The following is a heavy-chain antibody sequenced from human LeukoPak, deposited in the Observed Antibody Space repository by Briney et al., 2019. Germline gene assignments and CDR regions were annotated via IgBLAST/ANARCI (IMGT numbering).Heavy chain of an antibody. J-gene: IGHJ4*02. V-gene: IGHV4-30-2*05. Sequence: SETLSLTCTVSGGSISSGGYYWSWIRQPPGKGLEWIGYIYHSGSTYYNPSLKSRVTVSVDTSKNQFSLKVSSVTAADTAVYYCARGNGYELFDYWGQGTLVTVSS. CDR1: GGSISSGGYY. CDR3: ARGNGYELFDY. CDR2: IYHSGST. D-gene: IGHD5-18*01.